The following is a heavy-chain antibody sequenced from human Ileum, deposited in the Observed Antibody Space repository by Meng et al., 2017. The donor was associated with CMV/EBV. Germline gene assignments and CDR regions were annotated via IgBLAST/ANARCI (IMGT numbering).Heavy chain of an antibody. V-gene: IGHV3-23*01. CDR1: GFTFSSYG. CDR2: ISGSGGST. Sequence: GESLKISCAASGFTFSSYGMHWVRQAPGKGLEWVSAISGSGGSTYYADSVKGRFTISRDNSKNTLYLQMNSLRAEDTAVYYCAKEGDVGPYGMDVWGQGTTVTVSS. J-gene: IGHJ6*02. CDR3: AKEGDVGPYGMDV.